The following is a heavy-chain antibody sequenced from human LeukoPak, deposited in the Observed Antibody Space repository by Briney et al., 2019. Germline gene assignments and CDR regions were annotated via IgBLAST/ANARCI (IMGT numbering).Heavy chain of an antibody. V-gene: IGHV3-21*01. CDR3: AREPPRVGC. Sequence: GGTLRLSCTASGFTFSAFTMNWVRQAPGKGLEWVSSISGTSTYVYYADSVEGRFTISRDNAKKSLYLQMNSLRAEDTAVYYCAREPPRVGCWGQGTLVTVSS. CDR1: GFTFSAFT. J-gene: IGHJ4*02. CDR2: ISGTSTYV.